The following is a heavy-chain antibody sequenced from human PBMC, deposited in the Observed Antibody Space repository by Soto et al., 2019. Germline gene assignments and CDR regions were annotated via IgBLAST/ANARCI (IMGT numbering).Heavy chain of an antibody. CDR1: GGSISSYY. Sequence: SETLSLTCTVSGGSISSYYWSWVRQPPGKGLEWIGYIYYIGSTKYNPSLKSRVTISVDTSKSQFSLKLSSVTAADTAVYYCAGTLECELRRPLFDYWGQGTLVTVSS. V-gene: IGHV4-59*01. J-gene: IGHJ4*02. CDR2: IYYIGST. D-gene: IGHD1-7*01. CDR3: AGTLECELRRPLFDY.